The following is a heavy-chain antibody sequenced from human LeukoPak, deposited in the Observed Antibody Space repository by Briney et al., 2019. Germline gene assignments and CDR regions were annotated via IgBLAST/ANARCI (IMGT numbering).Heavy chain of an antibody. V-gene: IGHV4-34*01. CDR2: INHSGST. CDR1: GGSFSGYY. D-gene: IGHD6-13*01. J-gene: IGHJ4*02. Sequence: SETLSLTCAVYGGSFSGYYWSWIRQPPGKGLEWIGEINHSGSTNYNPSLKSRVTISVDTSKNQFSLKLSSVTAADTAVYYCARNVPSWYSGHPLDYWGRGTLVTVSS. CDR3: ARNVPSWYSGHPLDY.